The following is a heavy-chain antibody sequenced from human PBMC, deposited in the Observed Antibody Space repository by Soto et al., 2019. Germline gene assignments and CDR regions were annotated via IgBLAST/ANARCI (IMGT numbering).Heavy chain of an antibody. CDR3: ASPVVVAATDYYFYAMDV. CDR2: ISSSSSTR. D-gene: IGHD2-15*01. CDR1: GFNFSSYS. J-gene: IGHJ6*02. Sequence: EVQLVESGGGLVQPGGSLRLSCAAAGFNFSSYSMHWVRQAPGKGLEWVSYISSSSSTRYYADSVKGRFTISRDNAKKSLFLQMNSLRAEDTAVYYCASPVVVAATDYYFYAMDVWGQGTTVTVSS. V-gene: IGHV3-48*01.